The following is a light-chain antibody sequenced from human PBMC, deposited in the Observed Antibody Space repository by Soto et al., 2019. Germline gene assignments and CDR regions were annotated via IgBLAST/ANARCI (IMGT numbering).Light chain of an antibody. CDR3: QQYDSSLT. CDR2: GAS. Sequence: EIVLTQSPGSLSLSPGERATLSCRASQSVDSRFFAWYQQRPGQAPRLLIYGASRRATGIPERFTGSGSGTDFTLTISGLEPEDVAVYYWQQYDSSLTFGLGTKVEIK. J-gene: IGKJ1*01. CDR1: QSVDSRF. V-gene: IGKV3-20*01.